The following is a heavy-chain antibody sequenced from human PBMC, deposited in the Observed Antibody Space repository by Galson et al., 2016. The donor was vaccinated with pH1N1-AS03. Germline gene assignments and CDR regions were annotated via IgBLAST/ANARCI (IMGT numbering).Heavy chain of an antibody. V-gene: IGHV1-18*01. CDR3: ARDRTTVTETILYDY. D-gene: IGHD4-17*01. CDR2: ISAHSGHA. Sequence: SVKVSCKASGYTFSNYAFSWLRQTPGQGLEWMGWISAHSGHASYAQAFQGRVSMTIDASTTTTYMELRSLTTDDTAVYFCARDRTTVTETILYDYWGQGTLLTVSS. J-gene: IGHJ4*02. CDR1: GYTFSNYA.